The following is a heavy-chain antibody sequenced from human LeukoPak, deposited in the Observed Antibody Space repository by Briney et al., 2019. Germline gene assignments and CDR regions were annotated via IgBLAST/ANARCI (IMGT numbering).Heavy chain of an antibody. CDR1: GLTFSSYS. CDR2: ISSSSSYI. J-gene: IGHJ4*02. D-gene: IGHD1-26*01. Sequence: GGSLRLSCAASGLTFSSYSMNWVRQAPGKGLEWVSSISSSSSYIYYADSVKGRFTISRDNAKNSLYLQMNSLRAEDTAVYYCARDRGSYPPYFDYWGQGTLVTVSS. CDR3: ARDRGSYPPYFDY. V-gene: IGHV3-21*01.